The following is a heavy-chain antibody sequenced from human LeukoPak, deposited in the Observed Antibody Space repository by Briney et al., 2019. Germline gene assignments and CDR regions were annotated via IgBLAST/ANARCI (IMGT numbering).Heavy chain of an antibody. Sequence: SGPTLVKPTQTLTLTCTFSGFSLSTSGMCVSWIRQPPGKALEWLALIDWDDDKYYGTSLKTRLTISKDTSKNQVVLTMTNMDPVDTATYYCARCLWFGEGYNWFDPWGQGTLVTVSS. CDR3: ARCLWFGEGYNWFDP. V-gene: IGHV2-70*01. CDR2: IDWDDDK. J-gene: IGHJ5*02. CDR1: GFSLSTSGMC. D-gene: IGHD3-10*01.